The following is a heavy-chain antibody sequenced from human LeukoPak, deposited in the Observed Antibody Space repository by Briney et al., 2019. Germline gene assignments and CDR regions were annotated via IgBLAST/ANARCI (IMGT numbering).Heavy chain of an antibody. J-gene: IGHJ4*02. CDR3: AKDSPKPPGYSGSSGFDY. CDR2: ISGSGGST. Sequence: GGSLRLSCAASGFTFSSYAMSWVRQAPGKGLEWVSAISGSGGSTYYADSVKGRFTISRDNSKNTLYLQMNSLRAEDTAVYYCAKDSPKPPGYSGSSGFDYWGQGTLVTVSS. D-gene: IGHD6-6*01. CDR1: GFTFSSYA. V-gene: IGHV3-23*01.